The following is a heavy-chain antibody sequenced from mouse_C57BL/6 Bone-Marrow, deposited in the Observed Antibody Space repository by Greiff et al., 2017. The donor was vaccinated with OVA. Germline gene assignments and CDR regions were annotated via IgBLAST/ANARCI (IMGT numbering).Heavy chain of an antibody. CDR1: GFTFSNYW. CDR2: IRLKSDNYAT. CDR3: TGLDSSYAMDY. V-gene: IGHV6-3*01. J-gene: IGHJ4*01. D-gene: IGHD3-2*01. Sequence: EVKLQESGGGLVQPGGSMKLSCVASGFTFSNYWMNWVRQSPEKGLEWVAQIRLKSDNYATHYAESVKGRFTISRDDSKSSVYLQMNNLRAEDTGIYYCTGLDSSYAMDYWGQGTSVTVSS.